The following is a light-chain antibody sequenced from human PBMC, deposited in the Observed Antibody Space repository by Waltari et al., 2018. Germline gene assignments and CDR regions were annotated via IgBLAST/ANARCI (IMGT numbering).Light chain of an antibody. CDR1: SGHGSFS. J-gene: IGLJ2*01. CDR3: QTWDTDIVV. CDR2: VNSDGSH. V-gene: IGLV4-69*01. Sequence: QLVVTQSPSASASLGASVKLTCTLRSGHGSFSIAWPQPQPEKGPRFLLRVNSDGSHNKGDGIPGRFSGSSSGAERYLIISGLQSEDEADYYCQTWDTDIVVFGGGTKLTV.